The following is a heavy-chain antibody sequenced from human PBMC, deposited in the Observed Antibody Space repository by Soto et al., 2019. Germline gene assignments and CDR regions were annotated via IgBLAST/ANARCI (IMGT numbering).Heavy chain of an antibody. J-gene: IGHJ3*02. CDR1: GFTFSSYT. CDR3: VRDRRYALHI. Sequence: PGGSLRLSCAASGFTFSSYTMNWVRQAPGKGLEWLAYIRLSGSASYYTASVKGRFTISRDNAKNSLYLQMYSLTDEDTAVYYCVRDRRYALHIWGQGAMVTVSS. CDR2: IRLSGSAS. D-gene: IGHD3-3*01. V-gene: IGHV3-48*02.